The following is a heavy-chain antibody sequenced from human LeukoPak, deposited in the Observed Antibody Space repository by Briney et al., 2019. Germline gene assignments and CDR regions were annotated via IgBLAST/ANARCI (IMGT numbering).Heavy chain of an antibody. CDR3: ARSYDSSGYEARLGYYYYGMDV. J-gene: IGHJ6*02. D-gene: IGHD3-22*01. Sequence: GGSLRLSCSASGFTFSSYAMHWVRQAPGKGLEYVSAISSNGGSTYYADSVKGRFTISRDNSKNTLYLQMNSLRAEDTAVYYCARSYDSSGYEARLGYYYYGMDVWGQGTTVTVSS. V-gene: IGHV3-64*04. CDR1: GFTFSSYA. CDR2: ISSNGGST.